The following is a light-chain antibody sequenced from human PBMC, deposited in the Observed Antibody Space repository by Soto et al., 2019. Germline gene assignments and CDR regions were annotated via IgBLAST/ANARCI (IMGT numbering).Light chain of an antibody. CDR2: KTS. CDR3: QHYDSNSEA. J-gene: IGKJ4*02. Sequence: AIQLTQSLSSLSASIGDRVTISCRASQDISTHLGWYAQKPGKAPKLLMYKTSTLKSGVPSRFSGSGSGTDFTLTISSLQPEDFATYYCQHYDSNSEAFGGGTKVDIK. V-gene: IGKV1-13*02. CDR1: QDISTH.